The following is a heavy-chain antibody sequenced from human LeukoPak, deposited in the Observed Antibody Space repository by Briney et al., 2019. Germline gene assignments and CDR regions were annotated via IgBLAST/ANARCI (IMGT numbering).Heavy chain of an antibody. V-gene: IGHV3-7*01. CDR1: GFSVSSAW. CDR2: INKDGSEE. CDR3: ASHSYCSSTSCYS. J-gene: IGHJ4*02. Sequence: GGSLRLSCAASGFSVSSAWMRWVRQSPGKGLEWVANINKDGSEEYYVDSVRGRFTISRDNGKNSLNLQMNSLRVEDTAVYYCASHSYCSSTSCYSWGQGTLVTVSS. D-gene: IGHD2-2*02.